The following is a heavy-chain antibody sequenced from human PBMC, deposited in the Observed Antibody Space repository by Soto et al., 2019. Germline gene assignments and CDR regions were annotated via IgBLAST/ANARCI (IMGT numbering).Heavy chain of an antibody. D-gene: IGHD6-13*01. CDR1: GDILSTNSAA. CDR3: VREKVAAVVSYYFYSGLDV. V-gene: IGHV6-1*01. Sequence: PSQTLSLTCAISGDILSTNSAAWNWIRQPPSRGLEWLGRTYFRAKWYNEYAVSVKSRITINPDTSKNQFSLQLNSVTPEDTAVYYCVREKVAAVVSYYFYSGLDVWGRGTTVTVSS. CDR2: TYFRAKWYN. J-gene: IGHJ6*02.